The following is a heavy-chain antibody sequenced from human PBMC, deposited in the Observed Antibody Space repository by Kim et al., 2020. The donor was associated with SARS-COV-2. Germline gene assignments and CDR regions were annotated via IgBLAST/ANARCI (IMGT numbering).Heavy chain of an antibody. J-gene: IGHJ4*02. V-gene: IGHV3-23*01. D-gene: IGHD3-10*01. Sequence: GGSLRLSCAASGFTFSSYAMSWVRQAPGKGLEWVSAISGSGGSTYYADSVKGRFTISRDNSKNTLYLQMNSLRAEDTAVYYCAKSGIWFGELFPDYWGQGTLVTVSS. CDR2: ISGSGGST. CDR3: AKSGIWFGELFPDY. CDR1: GFTFSSYA.